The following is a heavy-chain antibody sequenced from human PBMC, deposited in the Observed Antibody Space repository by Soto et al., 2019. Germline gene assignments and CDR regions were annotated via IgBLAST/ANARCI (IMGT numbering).Heavy chain of an antibody. CDR1: GGSISSYY. V-gene: IGHV4-59*08. D-gene: IGHD2-2*01. Sequence: PSETLSLTCTVSGGSISSYYWSWIRQPPGKGLEWIGYIYYSGSTNYNPSLKSRVTISVDTSKNQFSLKLSSVTAADTAVYYCARYKLVYCSSTSCPNHAYYFDYWGQGTLVTVSS. CDR2: IYYSGST. J-gene: IGHJ4*02. CDR3: ARYKLVYCSSTSCPNHAYYFDY.